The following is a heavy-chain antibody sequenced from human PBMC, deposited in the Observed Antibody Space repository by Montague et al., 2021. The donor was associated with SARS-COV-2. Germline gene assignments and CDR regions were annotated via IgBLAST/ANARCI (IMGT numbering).Heavy chain of an antibody. J-gene: IGHJ6*02. V-gene: IGHV4-39*07. D-gene: IGHD3-22*01. CDR3: ARDIRIPMLIVIQGYGMDV. CDR1: GGSISSSSSY. CDR2: IYYSGST. Sequence: SETLSLTCTVSGGSISSSSSYWGWIRQPPGMGLEWIGSIYYSGSTYYNPSLKSRITISVDTSKNQFSLRLTSVTAADTAVYYCARDIRIPMLIVIQGYGMDVWGLGTTVTVSS.